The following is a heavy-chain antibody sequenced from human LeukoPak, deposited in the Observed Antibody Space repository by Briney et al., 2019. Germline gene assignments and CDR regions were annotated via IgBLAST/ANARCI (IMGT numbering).Heavy chain of an antibody. CDR1: GYTFTSYG. D-gene: IGHD4-23*01. J-gene: IGHJ4*02. V-gene: IGHV1-18*01. CDR3: ARLCGGNPTGASFDY. Sequence: GASVKVSCKASGYTFTSYGISWVRQAPGQGLEWMGWISAYNGNTNYAQKLQGRVTMTTDTSTSTAYMELRSLRSDDTAVYYYARLCGGNPTGASFDYWGQGTLVTVSS. CDR2: ISAYNGNT.